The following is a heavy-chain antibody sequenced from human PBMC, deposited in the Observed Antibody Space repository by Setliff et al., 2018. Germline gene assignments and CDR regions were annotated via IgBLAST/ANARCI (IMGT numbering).Heavy chain of an antibody. CDR2: IIPIFGTA. CDR3: ARVQQLGTFDY. J-gene: IGHJ4*02. CDR1: CGTFSSYA. Sequence: ASVQVSCKASCGTFSSYAISWVRQAPGQGLEWMGGIIPIFGTANYAQKFQGRVTITADESTSTAYMELSSLRSEDTAVYYCARVQQLGTFDYWGQGTLVTVSS. D-gene: IGHD6-13*01. V-gene: IGHV1-69*13.